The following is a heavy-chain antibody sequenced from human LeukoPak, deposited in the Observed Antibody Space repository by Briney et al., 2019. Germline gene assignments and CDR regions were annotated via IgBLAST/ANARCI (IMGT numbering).Heavy chain of an antibody. J-gene: IGHJ4*02. Sequence: SETLSLTCAVYGGSFSGYYWSWIRQPPGKGLEWIGEINHSGSTNYNPSLKSRVTISVDTSKNQFSLKLSSVTAADTAVYYCARKGDPGGDFDYWGQGTLVTVSS. D-gene: IGHD2-21*02. CDR3: ARKGDPGGDFDY. V-gene: IGHV4-34*01. CDR1: GGSFSGYY. CDR2: INHSGST.